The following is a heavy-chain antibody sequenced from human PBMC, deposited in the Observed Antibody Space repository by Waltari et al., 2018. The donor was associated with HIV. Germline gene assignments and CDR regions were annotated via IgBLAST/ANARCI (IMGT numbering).Heavy chain of an antibody. V-gene: IGHV4-59*03. D-gene: IGHD2-21*02. Sequence: VLLQESGTELVKPSETLSLTCTVSGAPIVGNFWSWVRQTPEKGLQWIGYVHYRGTSDYNPALRSRVSMSVDTSKSQFSLNLASVSAADTAVYYCATLQGSSMVTAGEIVDHWGPGTLVIVSP. CDR3: ATLQGSSMVTAGEIVDH. J-gene: IGHJ4*02. CDR1: GAPIVGNF. CDR2: VHYRGTS.